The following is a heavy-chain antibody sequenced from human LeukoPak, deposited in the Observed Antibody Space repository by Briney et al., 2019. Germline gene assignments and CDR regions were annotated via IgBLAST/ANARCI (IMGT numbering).Heavy chain of an antibody. J-gene: IGHJ4*02. CDR1: GFTFTSYA. CDR3: ARGDSSHTNSDY. D-gene: IGHD6-13*01. CDR2: ISYDGSNK. Sequence: GGSLRLSCGASGFTFTSYAMTWVRQAPGKGLEWVAVISYDGSNKYYADSVKGRFTISRDNSKNTLYLQMNSLRAEDTAVYYCARGDSSHTNSDYWGQGTLVTVSS. V-gene: IGHV3-30*04.